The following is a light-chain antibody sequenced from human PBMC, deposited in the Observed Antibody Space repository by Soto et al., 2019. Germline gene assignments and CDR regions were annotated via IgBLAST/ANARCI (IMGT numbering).Light chain of an antibody. CDR3: QQYKSWPYT. CDR1: QSVSSSY. J-gene: IGKJ2*01. CDR2: GAS. V-gene: IGKV3-20*01. Sequence: EIVLTQSPGTLSLSPGERATLSCRASQSVSSSYLAWYQQKPGQAPRLLIYGASSRATGIPDRFSGSGSGTDFTLTISRLEPEDFALYYCQQYKSWPYTFGLGTKLEIK.